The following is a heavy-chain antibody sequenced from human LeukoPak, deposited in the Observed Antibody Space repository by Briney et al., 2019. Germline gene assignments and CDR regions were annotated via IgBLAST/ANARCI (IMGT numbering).Heavy chain of an antibody. CDR2: INHSGST. CDR3: ARALYSSSWTFDY. CDR1: GGSFSGYY. V-gene: IGHV4-34*01. J-gene: IGHJ4*02. D-gene: IGHD6-13*01. Sequence: SETLSLTCAVDGGSFSGYYWSWIRQPPRKGLEWIGEINHSGSTNYNPSLKSRVTISVDTSKNQFSLKLSSVTAADTAVYYCARALYSSSWTFDYWGQGTLVTVSS.